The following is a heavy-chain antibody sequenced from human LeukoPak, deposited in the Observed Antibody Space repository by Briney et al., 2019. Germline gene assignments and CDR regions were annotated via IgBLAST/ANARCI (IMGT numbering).Heavy chain of an antibody. CDR1: GFTFSSYW. Sequence: GGSLRLSCAASGFTFSSYWMSWVRQAPGKGLEWVANIKQDGSEKYYVDSVKGRFTISRDNAKNSLYLQMNSLRAEDTVVYYCAKDLASGYSYSDYWGQGTLVTVSS. D-gene: IGHD5-18*01. CDR2: IKQDGSEK. CDR3: AKDLASGYSYSDY. V-gene: IGHV3-7*03. J-gene: IGHJ4*02.